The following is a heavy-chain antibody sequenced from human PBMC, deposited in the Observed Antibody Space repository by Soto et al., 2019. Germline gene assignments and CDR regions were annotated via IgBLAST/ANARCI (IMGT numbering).Heavy chain of an antibody. V-gene: IGHV1-8*01. D-gene: IGHD2-15*01. CDR3: ARARGYCSGGSCYSSYYYGMDV. CDR1: GYTFTSYD. Sequence: ASVKVSCKAPGYTFTSYDINWVRQATGQGLEWMGWMNPNSGNTGYAQKFQGRVTMTRNTSISTVYMELSSLRSEDTAVYYCARARGYCSGGSCYSSYYYGMDVWG. CDR2: MNPNSGNT. J-gene: IGHJ6*02.